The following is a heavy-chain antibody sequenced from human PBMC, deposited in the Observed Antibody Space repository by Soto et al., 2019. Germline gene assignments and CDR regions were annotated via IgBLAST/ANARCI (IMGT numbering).Heavy chain of an antibody. CDR2: MNEDGGTT. J-gene: IGHJ6*02. CDR3: ASDLSGRADV. CDR1: GFTFSSYW. D-gene: IGHD3-10*01. Sequence: GGSLRLSCAASGFTFSSYWMHWVRQAPGKGLVWVSRMNEDGGTTDYADSVKGRFTISRDNAKNTLYLQMNSLRVEDTAVYYCASDLSGRADVWGQGTTVTVAS. V-gene: IGHV3-74*01.